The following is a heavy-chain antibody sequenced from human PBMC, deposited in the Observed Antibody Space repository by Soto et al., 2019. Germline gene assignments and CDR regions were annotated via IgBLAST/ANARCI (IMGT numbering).Heavy chain of an antibody. J-gene: IGHJ4*02. D-gene: IGHD2-21*02. V-gene: IGHV1-69*13. CDR3: ARDPFGYGGNFFYY. Sequence: GASVKVSCKASGGTFSSYAISWVRQAPGQGLEWMGGIIPIFGTANYAQKFQGRVTITADESTSTAYMELSSLRSEDTAVYYCARDPFGYGGNFFYYWGQGTLVTVSS. CDR1: GGTFSSYA. CDR2: IIPIFGTA.